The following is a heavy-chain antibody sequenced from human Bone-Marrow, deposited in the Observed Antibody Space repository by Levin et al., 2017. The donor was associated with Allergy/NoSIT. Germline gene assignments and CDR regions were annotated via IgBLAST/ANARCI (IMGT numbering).Heavy chain of an antibody. D-gene: IGHD5-24*01. CDR3: ARVRDGYNFGDYYFDS. V-gene: IGHV4-30-4*01. CDR2: TYYNGST. J-gene: IGHJ4*02. CDR1: GGSISSDNYY. Sequence: SSETLSLTCTVSGGSISSDNYYWTWIRQPPGKGLECIGYTYYNGSTYYNPSLKSRVTISVDTSKNQFSLKLDSVTAADMAVYYCARVRDGYNFGDYYFDSWGQGTLVIVSS.